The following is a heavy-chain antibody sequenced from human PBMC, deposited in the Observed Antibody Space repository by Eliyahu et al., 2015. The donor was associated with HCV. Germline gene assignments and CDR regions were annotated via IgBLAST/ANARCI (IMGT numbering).Heavy chain of an antibody. CDR1: GGTFSSYA. V-gene: IGHV1-69*01. CDR2: ITPIFGTA. J-gene: IGHJ2*01. CDR3: ARDLYYYDSSGYYHWYFDL. D-gene: IGHD3-22*01. Sequence: LVQSGAEVKKPGSSVKVSCKASGGTFSSYAISWVRQAPGQGLEWMGGITPIFGTANYAQKFQGRVTITADESTSTAYMELSSLRSEDTAVYYCARDLYYYDSSGYYHWYFDLWGRGTLVTVSS.